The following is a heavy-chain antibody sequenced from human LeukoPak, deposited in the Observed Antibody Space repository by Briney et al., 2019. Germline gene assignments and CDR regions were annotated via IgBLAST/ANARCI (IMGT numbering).Heavy chain of an antibody. V-gene: IGHV4-4*07. CDR1: GGSISSYY. J-gene: IGHJ4*02. CDR2: LYSTGST. D-gene: IGHD3-22*01. Sequence: SETLSLTCTVSGGSISSYYWSWIRQPAGKGLEWIGHLYSTGSTNYNPSLNSRVTISVDTSKSQFSLKLSSVTAADTAVYYCARGGWLPPDYWGQGTLVTVSS. CDR3: ARGGWLPPDY.